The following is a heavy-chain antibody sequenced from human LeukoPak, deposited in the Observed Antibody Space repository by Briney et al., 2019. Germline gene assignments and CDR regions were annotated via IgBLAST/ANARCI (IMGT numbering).Heavy chain of an antibody. V-gene: IGHV4-39*01. D-gene: IGHD5-12*01. Sequence: TSETLSLTCTVSCGSISSSTYYWDWIRQPPGKGLEGMASFYCGGRTNYNPSLKSRVTISVDTSSNQFSLKLTSVTAADTAVYYCARHTRSGYGGYENDFDIWGKGTMVTVSS. CDR2: FYCGGRT. CDR1: CGSISSSTYY. CDR3: ARHTRSGYGGYENDFDI. J-gene: IGHJ3*02.